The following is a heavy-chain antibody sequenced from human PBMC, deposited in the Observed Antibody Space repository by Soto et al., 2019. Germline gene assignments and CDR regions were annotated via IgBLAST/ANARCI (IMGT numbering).Heavy chain of an antibody. CDR3: ALGGGYSYGTRNDY. J-gene: IGHJ4*02. D-gene: IGHD5-18*01. CDR1: GGTFSSYA. V-gene: IGHV1-69*01. Sequence: QVQLVQSGAEVKKPGSSVKVSCKASGGTFSSYAISWVRQAPGQGLEWMGGIIPIFGTPNYAQKFLGRVTINADESTSKAYMELSSLRSEDTAVSYCALGGGYSYGTRNDYWGQGTLVTVSS. CDR2: IIPIFGTP.